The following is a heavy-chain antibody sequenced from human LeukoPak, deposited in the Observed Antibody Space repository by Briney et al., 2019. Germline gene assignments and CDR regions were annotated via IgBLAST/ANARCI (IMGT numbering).Heavy chain of an antibody. D-gene: IGHD2-2*01. J-gene: IGHJ5*02. V-gene: IGHV1-2*02. CDR2: INPNSGGT. Sequence: ASVKVSFKASGYTFTVYYMHWVRQAPGQGLEWMGWINPNSGGTNYAQKFQGRVTMTRDTSISTAYMELSRLRSDDTAVYYCARDRIPPVVVVPAAIYWFDPWGQGTLVTVSS. CDR1: GYTFTVYY. CDR3: ARDRIPPVVVVPAAIYWFDP.